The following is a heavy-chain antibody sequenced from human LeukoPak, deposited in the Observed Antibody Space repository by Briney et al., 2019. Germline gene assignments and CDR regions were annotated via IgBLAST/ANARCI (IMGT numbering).Heavy chain of an antibody. Sequence: SETLSLTCTVSGGSISGYYWSWIRQPAGKGLEWIGRIYTSGSTNYNPSLKSRLTMSVDTSKNQFSLKLSSVTAADTAVYYCARTAPVNWFDPWGQGTLATVSS. J-gene: IGHJ5*02. CDR3: ARTAPVNWFDP. V-gene: IGHV4-4*07. CDR2: IYTSGST. CDR1: GGSISGYY. D-gene: IGHD4-17*01.